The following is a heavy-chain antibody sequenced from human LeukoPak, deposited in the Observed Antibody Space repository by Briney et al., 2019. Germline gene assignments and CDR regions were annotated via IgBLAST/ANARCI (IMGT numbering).Heavy chain of an antibody. CDR2: IRYDGSNK. V-gene: IGHV3-30*02. Sequence: GSLRLSCAASGFTFSSYGMHWVRQAPGKGLEWVAFIRYDGSNKYYADSVKGRFTISRDNSKNTLYLQMNSLRAEDTAVYYCAKAYCSSTSCFFNWFDPWGQGTLVTVSS. CDR3: AKAYCSSTSCFFNWFDP. CDR1: GFTFSSYG. J-gene: IGHJ5*02. D-gene: IGHD2-2*01.